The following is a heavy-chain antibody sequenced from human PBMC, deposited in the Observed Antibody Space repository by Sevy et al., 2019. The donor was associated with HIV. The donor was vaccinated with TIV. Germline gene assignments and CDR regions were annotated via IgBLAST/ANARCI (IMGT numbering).Heavy chain of an antibody. J-gene: IGHJ4*02. Sequence: GGSLRLSCAAAGFSFSRHGMHWARQAPGKGLEWVAVISNDGSDKEYAESVKGRFTVSRDNSKDTVYLQMNSLRAEDTAVYYCARSGGRDLLFDYWGQGTLVTVSS. V-gene: IGHV3-30*03. D-gene: IGHD1-26*01. CDR2: ISNDGSDK. CDR3: ARSGGRDLLFDY. CDR1: GFSFSRHG.